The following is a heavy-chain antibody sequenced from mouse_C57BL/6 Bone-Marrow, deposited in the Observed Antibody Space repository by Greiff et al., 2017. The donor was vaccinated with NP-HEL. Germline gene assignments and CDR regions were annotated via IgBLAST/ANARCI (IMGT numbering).Heavy chain of an antibody. CDR1: GFTFSSYA. J-gene: IGHJ4*01. V-gene: IGHV5-9-1*02. Sequence: DVHLVESGEGLVKPGGSLKLSCAASGFTFSSYAMSWVRQTPEKRLEWVAYISSGGDYIYYADTVKGRFTISRDNARNTLYLQMSSLKSEDTAMYYCTRDPNTEAMDYWGQGTSVTVSS. D-gene: IGHD1-1*01. CDR3: TRDPNTEAMDY. CDR2: ISSGGDYI.